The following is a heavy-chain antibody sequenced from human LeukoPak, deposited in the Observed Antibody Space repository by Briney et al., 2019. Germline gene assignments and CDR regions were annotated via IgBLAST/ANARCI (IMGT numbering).Heavy chain of an antibody. CDR1: AFTFSTYA. J-gene: IGHJ3*02. CDR2: ISGSGAST. CDR3: AKELYYGSNFRGAFDI. D-gene: IGHD4-23*01. V-gene: IGHV3-23*01. Sequence: GGSLRLSCAASAFTFSTYAMSWVRQAPGKGLEWVSAISGSGASTYYADSVKGRFTISRDNSKNTLYLQMNSLRGEDTAVYYCAKELYYGSNFRGAFDIWGQGTMVTVSS.